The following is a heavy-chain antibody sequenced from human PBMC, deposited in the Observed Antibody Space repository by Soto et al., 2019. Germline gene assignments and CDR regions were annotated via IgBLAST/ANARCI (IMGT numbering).Heavy chain of an antibody. Sequence: GESLKISCAASGFTFSSYSMNWVRQAPGKGLEWVSSISSSSSYIYYADSVKGRLTISRDNAKNSLYLQMNSLRAEDTAVYYCARDRGGSYYGLDYWGQGTLVTVSS. D-gene: IGHD1-26*01. J-gene: IGHJ4*02. CDR3: ARDRGGSYYGLDY. CDR2: ISSSSSYI. V-gene: IGHV3-21*01. CDR1: GFTFSSYS.